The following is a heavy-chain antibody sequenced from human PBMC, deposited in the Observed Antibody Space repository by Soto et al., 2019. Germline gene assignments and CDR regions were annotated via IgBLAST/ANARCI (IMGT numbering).Heavy chain of an antibody. Sequence: EVQLVESGGGLVKPGGSLRLSCEDSGCTLSSYTMNWVRRAPGKGLEWVSSISSRSTNTHYADSVRGRFTISRDNAKRSLYLQMNSLRAEDTAVYYCARGPLYYFDYWGQGTLVTVSS. CDR2: ISSRSTNT. CDR1: GCTLSSYT. CDR3: ARGPLYYFDY. V-gene: IGHV3-21*02. J-gene: IGHJ4*02.